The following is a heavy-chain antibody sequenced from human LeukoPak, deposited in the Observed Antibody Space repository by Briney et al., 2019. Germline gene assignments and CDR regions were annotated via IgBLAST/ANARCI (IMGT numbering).Heavy chain of an antibody. V-gene: IGHV4-59*12. CDR1: GGSISSYY. CDR2: IYYSGST. J-gene: IGHJ3*02. D-gene: IGHD3-22*01. Sequence: SETLSLTCTVSGGSISSYYWSWIRQPPGKGLEWIGYIYYSGSTNYNPSLKSRVTISVDRSKNQFSLKLSSVTAADTAVYYCARGYDSSGYYLGDAFDIWGQGTMVTVSS. CDR3: ARGYDSSGYYLGDAFDI.